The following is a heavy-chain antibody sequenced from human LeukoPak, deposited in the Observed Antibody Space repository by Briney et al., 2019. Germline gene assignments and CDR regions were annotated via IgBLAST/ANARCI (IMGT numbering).Heavy chain of an antibody. J-gene: IGHJ1*01. V-gene: IGHV1-69*13. CDR1: VGTFSSYA. Sequence: ASVKVSCKASVGTFSSYAISWVRQAPGQGLEWMGRIIPIFGTAHYAQKFQGRVTITQDESTSTAYMELSSLRSEDTAVYYCARDRGKMATHAEYFQHWGQGTLVTVSS. CDR2: IIPIFGTA. CDR3: ARDRGKMATHAEYFQH. D-gene: IGHD5-24*01.